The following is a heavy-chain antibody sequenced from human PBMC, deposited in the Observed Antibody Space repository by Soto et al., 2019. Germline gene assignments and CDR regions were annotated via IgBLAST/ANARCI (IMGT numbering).Heavy chain of an antibody. CDR2: MYYSGSS. D-gene: IGHD4-4*01. V-gene: IGHV4-39*01. CDR1: GGSISSRTFW. Sequence: QLQLQESGPGLVKPSETLSLTCSVSGGSISSRTFWWAWIREPPGKGLEWIGDMYYSGSSYSSPSLKSRVTLSVDTCKNQLSLKLNSVTAADTAVYYCARHPRDDYNYGGSGIFDYWGQGTLVTVSS. J-gene: IGHJ4*02. CDR3: ARHPRDDYNYGGSGIFDY.